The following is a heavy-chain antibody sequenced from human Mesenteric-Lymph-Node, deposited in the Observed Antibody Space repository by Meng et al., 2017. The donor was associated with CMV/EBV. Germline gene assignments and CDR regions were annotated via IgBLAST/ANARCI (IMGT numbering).Heavy chain of an antibody. D-gene: IGHD3-22*01. Sequence: GYTFTSYYMHWVRQAPGQGLEWMGIINPSGGSTSYAQKFQGRVTMTRDTSTSTVYMELSSLRSEDTAVYYCARAREAYDSSGYYFDYWGQGTLVTVSS. J-gene: IGHJ4*02. CDR2: INPSGGST. V-gene: IGHV1-46*01. CDR3: ARAREAYDSSGYYFDY. CDR1: GYTFTSYY.